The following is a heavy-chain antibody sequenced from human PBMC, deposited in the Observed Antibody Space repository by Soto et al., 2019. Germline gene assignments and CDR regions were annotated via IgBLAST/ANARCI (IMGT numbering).Heavy chain of an antibody. Sequence: PSETLSLTCSVSTGSMRTYYRTWIRQSPGKGLERIGQISHTGRTKYNPSLESRVTISVDTSRKQFSLKLTSVTAADTALYYCARDDTTGLFDFWGQGTLVTVSS. D-gene: IGHD4-17*01. J-gene: IGHJ4*02. CDR1: TGSMRTYY. CDR3: ARDDTTGLFDF. V-gene: IGHV4-59*01. CDR2: ISHTGRT.